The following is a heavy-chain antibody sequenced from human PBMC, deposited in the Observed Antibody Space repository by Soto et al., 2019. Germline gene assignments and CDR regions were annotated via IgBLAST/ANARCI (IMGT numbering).Heavy chain of an antibody. V-gene: IGHV3-23*01. Sequence: EEQVLESGGGSAQPGGSLRLSCAASGFTFSNYGMTWVRQAPGKGLEWVSSINPRGIDTKYADSVKGRFTIARDNSKNSMYLQMNHLRAEDTAVYYCAKGGAYYYDDCAREYWGQGTRVTVSS. J-gene: IGHJ4*02. CDR1: GFTFSNYG. CDR3: AKGGAYYYDDCAREY. CDR2: INPRGIDT. D-gene: IGHD2-21*02.